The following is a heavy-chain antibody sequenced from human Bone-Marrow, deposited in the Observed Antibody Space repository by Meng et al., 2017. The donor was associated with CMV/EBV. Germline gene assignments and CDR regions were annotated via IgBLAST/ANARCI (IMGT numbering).Heavy chain of an antibody. CDR2: MSYDGNTK. Sequence: FTVGSYVMHWVRQAPGKGLEWVALMSYDGNTKYYADSVIGRFSVSRDNFKNTLYMEMDSLRVEDTAVYYCAKGVRSGWESYYYGMDVWGRGTTVTVSS. CDR3: AKGVRSGWESYYYGMDV. D-gene: IGHD3-16*01. V-gene: IGHV3-30*18. J-gene: IGHJ6*02. CDR1: FTVGSYV.